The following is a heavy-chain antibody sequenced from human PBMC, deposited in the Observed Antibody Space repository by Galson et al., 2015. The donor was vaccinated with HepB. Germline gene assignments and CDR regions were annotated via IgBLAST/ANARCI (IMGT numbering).Heavy chain of an antibody. CDR2: MSDNGDNT. Sequence: SLRLSCAASGFTFSSYAIMWVRQAPGKGLEWVSGMSDNGDNTFYADSVKGRFTISRDISKNTLYLQMNSLRAEDTAVYYCAREVQVVRGVIHNWFDPWGQGTLVTVSS. CDR3: AREVQVVRGVIHNWFDP. D-gene: IGHD3-10*01. CDR1: GFTFSSYA. V-gene: IGHV3-23*01. J-gene: IGHJ5*02.